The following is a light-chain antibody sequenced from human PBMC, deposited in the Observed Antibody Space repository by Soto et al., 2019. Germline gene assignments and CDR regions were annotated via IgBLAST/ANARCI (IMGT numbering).Light chain of an antibody. CDR2: DAS. J-gene: IGKJ1*01. CDR3: QQYDNWLGT. CDR1: QSVSSN. V-gene: IGKV3D-15*01. Sequence: EIVMTQSPATLSVSPGERATLSCRASQSVSSNLAWYQQTPGQPPRLLIFDASTRATGIPARFSGSGSGTEFTLTISSLQSEDFAVYYCQQYDNWLGTFGQGTKVEVK.